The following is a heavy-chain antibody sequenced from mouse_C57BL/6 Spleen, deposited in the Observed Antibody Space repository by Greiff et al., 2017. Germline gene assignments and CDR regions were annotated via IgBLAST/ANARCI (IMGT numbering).Heavy chain of an antibody. Sequence: DVKLVESGAELVRPGASVKLSCTASGFNIKDDYMHWVKQRPEQGLEWIGWIDPENGDTEYASKFQGKATITADTSSNTAYLQLSSLTSEDTAVYYCTTGRVATDYWGQGTTLTVSS. CDR3: TTGRVATDY. J-gene: IGHJ2*01. D-gene: IGHD1-1*02. CDR1: GFNIKDDY. CDR2: IDPENGDT. V-gene: IGHV14-4*01.